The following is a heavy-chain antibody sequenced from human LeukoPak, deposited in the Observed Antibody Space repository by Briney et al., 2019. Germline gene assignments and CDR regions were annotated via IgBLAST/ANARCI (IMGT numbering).Heavy chain of an antibody. Sequence: SETLSLTCAVYGGSFSGYYWSWIRQLPGKGLEWIGEINHSGSTNYNPSLKSRVTISVDTSKNQFSLKLSSVTAADTAVYYCARGGVVVPAATAMDVWGKGTTVTVSS. D-gene: IGHD2-2*01. CDR3: ARGGVVVPAATAMDV. CDR2: INHSGST. CDR1: GGSFSGYY. J-gene: IGHJ6*04. V-gene: IGHV4-34*01.